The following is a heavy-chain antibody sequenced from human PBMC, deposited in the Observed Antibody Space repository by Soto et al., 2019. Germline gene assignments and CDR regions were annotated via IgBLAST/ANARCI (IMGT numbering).Heavy chain of an antibody. CDR3: ARTPVGDFLRGYYTGFAY. J-gene: IGHJ4*01. V-gene: IGHV3-30-3*01. D-gene: IGHD3-3*01. CDR2: ISYDGSNK. CDR1: GFTFSSYP. Sequence: GGYLRLSCAASGFTFSSYPLHWVRQAPGKGLEWVAVISYDGSNKYYADSVKGRFTISRDNSKNTLYLQMNSMRAEETSVYYFARTPVGDFLRGYYTGFAYWGHGP.